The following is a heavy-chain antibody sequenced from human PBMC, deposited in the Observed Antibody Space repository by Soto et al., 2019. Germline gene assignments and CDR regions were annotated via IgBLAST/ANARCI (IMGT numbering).Heavy chain of an antibody. Sequence: QVQLVQSGAEVKKPGASVKVSCKASGYTFTSYAMHWVRQAPGQRLEWMGWINAGNGNTKYSQKFQGRVTITRDTSASTAYMELSRLRSEDTAVYYCARSRYYYDSSGYYPFDYWGQGTLVTVSS. CDR2: INAGNGNT. V-gene: IGHV1-3*01. CDR3: ARSRYYYDSSGYYPFDY. J-gene: IGHJ4*02. CDR1: GYTFTSYA. D-gene: IGHD3-22*01.